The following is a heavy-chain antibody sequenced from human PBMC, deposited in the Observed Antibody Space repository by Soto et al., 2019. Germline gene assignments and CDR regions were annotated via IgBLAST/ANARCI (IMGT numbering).Heavy chain of an antibody. D-gene: IGHD5-12*01. CDR2: ISGSGGST. CDR1: RFTFSNFA. CDR3: AKDIVAVGGYETFDF. J-gene: IGHJ4*02. V-gene: IGHV3-23*01. Sequence: EVQLSQSGGGLVQPGGSLRLSCAASRFTFSNFAMRWVRQAPGKGLEWVSDISGSGGSTYYAESVKSRFTISRDNSKNTLFLQMNSLRVEDTAVYYCAKDIVAVGGYETFDFWGQGTMVTVSS.